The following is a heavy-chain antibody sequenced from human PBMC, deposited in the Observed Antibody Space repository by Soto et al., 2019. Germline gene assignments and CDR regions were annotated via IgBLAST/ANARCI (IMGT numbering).Heavy chain of an antibody. CDR1: GGTFSSYA. V-gene: IGHV1-69*05. D-gene: IGHD3-10*01. CDR2: IIPIFGTA. J-gene: IGHJ4*02. Sequence: ASVKVSCKASGGTFSSYAISWVRQAPGQGLEWMGGIIPIFGTANYAQKFQGRVTITTDASTSTAYMELRGLRSDDTAVYYCAREVEGSYSPADFWGQGTPVTVSS. CDR3: AREVEGSYSPADF.